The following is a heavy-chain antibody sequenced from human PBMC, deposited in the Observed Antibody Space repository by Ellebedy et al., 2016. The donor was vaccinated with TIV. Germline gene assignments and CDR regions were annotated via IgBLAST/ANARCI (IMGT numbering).Heavy chain of an antibody. D-gene: IGHD6-19*01. CDR1: GGTFSSYA. J-gene: IGHJ6*02. Sequence: SVKVSXKASGGTFSSYAISWVRQAPGQGLEWMGGIIPIFGTANYAQKFQGRVTITADKSTSTAYMELSSLRSEDTAVYYCARVLIAVAGGGYYYYGMDVWGQGTTVTVSS. CDR3: ARVLIAVAGGGYYYYGMDV. CDR2: IIPIFGTA. V-gene: IGHV1-69*06.